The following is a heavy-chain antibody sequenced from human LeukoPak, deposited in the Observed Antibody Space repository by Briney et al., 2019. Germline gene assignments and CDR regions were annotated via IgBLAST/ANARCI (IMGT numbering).Heavy chain of an antibody. D-gene: IGHD2-2*01. CDR2: ISGSGSST. V-gene: IGHV3-23*01. CDR3: AKGTSWVVVPAAIDY. CDR1: GFTFSSYA. J-gene: IGHJ4*02. Sequence: GGSLRLSCAASGFTFSSYAMSWVRQAPEKGLEWVSAISGSGSSTFYTDSVKGRFTISRDTSKNTLYLQMNSLRAEDTAVYYCAKGTSWVVVPAAIDYWGQGTLVTVSS.